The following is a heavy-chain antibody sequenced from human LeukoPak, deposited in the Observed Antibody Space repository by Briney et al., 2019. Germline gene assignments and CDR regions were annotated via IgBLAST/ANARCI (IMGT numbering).Heavy chain of an antibody. Sequence: GGSLRLSCAVSGFTASTHHMAWVRQAPGKGLEWVSVRQPGNVSYYADSVTGRFPTSTDSSKNTLYLQMRDLRAEDTALYYCARERDYDTYFDYWGQGTLVIVSS. CDR3: ARERDYDTYFDY. CDR1: GFTASTHH. D-gene: IGHD3-22*01. J-gene: IGHJ4*02. V-gene: IGHV3-53*01. CDR2: RQPGNVS.